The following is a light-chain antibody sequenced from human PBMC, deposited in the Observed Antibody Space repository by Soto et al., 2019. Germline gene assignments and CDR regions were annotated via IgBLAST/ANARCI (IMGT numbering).Light chain of an antibody. Sequence: EIALTQSPGTLSLSPGERATLSCRASQSISSSYLAWYQQKPGLAPRLLIYDASSRATGIPDRFSGSGSGTDFTLTISRLEPEDFAVYYCQQFDELVWTFGQGTKVDIK. CDR1: QSISSSY. J-gene: IGKJ1*01. V-gene: IGKV3D-20*01. CDR2: DAS. CDR3: QQFDELVWT.